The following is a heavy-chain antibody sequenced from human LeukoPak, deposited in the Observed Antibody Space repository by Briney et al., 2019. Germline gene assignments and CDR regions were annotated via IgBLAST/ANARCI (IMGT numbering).Heavy chain of an antibody. Sequence: GGSLRLSCAASGFTFTNDLMSWVRQAPGKGLEWVGVISYDGSNKYYADSVKGRFTISRDNSKNTLYLQMNSLRAEDTAVYYCARGIHGYGSGSYYYWGQGTLVTVSS. CDR1: GFTFTNDL. J-gene: IGHJ4*02. CDR2: ISYDGSNK. CDR3: ARGIHGYGSGSYYY. V-gene: IGHV3-30*04. D-gene: IGHD3-10*01.